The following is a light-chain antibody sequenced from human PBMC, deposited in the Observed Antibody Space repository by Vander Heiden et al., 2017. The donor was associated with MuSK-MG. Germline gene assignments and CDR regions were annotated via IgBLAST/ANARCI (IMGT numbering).Light chain of an antibody. CDR1: PDCLHLNGKNY. J-gene: IGKJ4*01. V-gene: IGKV2-28*01. CDR2: WGS. CDR3: RQPLPTPLT. Sequence: DIGITQSPLSLPVTPGESGSIHFRSRPDCLHLNGKNYLDWYVQKPGQSPQLLIYWGSNRDSGVPDRFSGSGSGTDFTLKISRVEAEDVGIYYCRQPLPTPLTFGGGTKMEIK.